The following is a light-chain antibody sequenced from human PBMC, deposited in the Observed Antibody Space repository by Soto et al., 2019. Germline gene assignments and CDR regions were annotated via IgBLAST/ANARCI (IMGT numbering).Light chain of an antibody. V-gene: IGLV1-40*01. CDR3: QSYDSSLSVSYV. J-gene: IGLJ1*01. Sequence: QSVLTQPPSVSGAPGERVPISCTGSSSNIGAGYDVHWYQQRPGTAPKLLIYGNKNRPSGVPDRFSGSKSGTSASLAITGLQAEDEADYYCQSYDSSLSVSYVFGTGTKVTVL. CDR2: GNK. CDR1: SSNIGAGYD.